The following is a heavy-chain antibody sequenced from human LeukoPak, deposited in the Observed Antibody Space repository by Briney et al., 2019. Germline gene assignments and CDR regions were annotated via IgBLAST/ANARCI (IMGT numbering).Heavy chain of an antibody. Sequence: PGESLKISCKGSGNSFTSYWIGWVRQMPGKGLEWMGIIYFGDSHTRYSPSFQGQVTISADKSISTAYLQWSSLKASDTAMYYCARPGYCSSTSCFDLFFDYWGQGTLVTVSS. J-gene: IGHJ4*02. D-gene: IGHD2-2*01. CDR3: ARPGYCSSTSCFDLFFDY. CDR1: GNSFTSYW. CDR2: IYFGDSHT. V-gene: IGHV5-51*01.